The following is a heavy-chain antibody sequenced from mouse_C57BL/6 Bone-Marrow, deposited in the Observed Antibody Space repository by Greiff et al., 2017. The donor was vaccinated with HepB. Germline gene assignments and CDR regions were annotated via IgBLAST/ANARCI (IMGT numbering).Heavy chain of an antibody. CDR3: ARSGY. Sequence: VQLQQSVAELVRPGASVKLSCTASGFNIKNPYMHWVKQRPEQGLEWIGRIDPANGNTKYAPKFQGKATITADTSSNTAYLQLSSLTSEDTAIYYCARSGYWVQGTTLTVSS. V-gene: IGHV14-3*01. D-gene: IGHD3-1*01. CDR1: GFNIKNPY. CDR2: IDPANGNT. J-gene: IGHJ2*01.